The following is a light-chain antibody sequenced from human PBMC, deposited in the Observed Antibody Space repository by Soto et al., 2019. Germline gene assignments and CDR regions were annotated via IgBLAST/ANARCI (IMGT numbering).Light chain of an antibody. CDR1: QSLLYTNGNTY. J-gene: IGKJ1*01. V-gene: IGKV2-30*01. CDR3: MQGTHWPRT. Sequence: DVVMTQSPLSLPVTLGQPASISCRSNQSLLYTNGNTYLNWFHQRPGQSPRRLVYKVSNRDSGVPDRFSGSGSGTDFTLKISRVEAEDVGVYFCMQGTHWPRTFGQGTKVEIK. CDR2: KVS.